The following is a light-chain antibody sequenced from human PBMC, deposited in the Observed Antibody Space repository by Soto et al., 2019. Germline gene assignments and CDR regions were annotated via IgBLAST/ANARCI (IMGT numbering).Light chain of an antibody. J-gene: IGLJ1*01. CDR3: AAWDDSLFGHV. CDR2: SND. Sequence: QSVLTQPPSASGTPGQRVTISCSGGNSDIGTNTVNWYQQAPGAAPKLLIYSNDQRPSGVPDRFSGSKSGTSASLAISELQSDDEADYYCAAWDDSLFGHVFGTGTKVTVL. CDR1: NSDIGTNT. V-gene: IGLV1-44*01.